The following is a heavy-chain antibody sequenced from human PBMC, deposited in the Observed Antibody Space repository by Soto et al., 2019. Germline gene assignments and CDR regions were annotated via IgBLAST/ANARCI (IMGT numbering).Heavy chain of an antibody. Sequence: PXESLKVSWKCSGYSFTSYWIGLVLQMPGKGLEWMGIIYPGDSDTRYSPSFQGQVTISADKSISTAYLQWSSLKASDTAMYYCARATIVLVPAAIGPFAFDICGQGTMVTVSS. J-gene: IGHJ3*02. V-gene: IGHV5-51*01. CDR2: IYPGDSDT. CDR3: ARATIVLVPAAIGPFAFDI. CDR1: GYSFTSYW. D-gene: IGHD2-2*02.